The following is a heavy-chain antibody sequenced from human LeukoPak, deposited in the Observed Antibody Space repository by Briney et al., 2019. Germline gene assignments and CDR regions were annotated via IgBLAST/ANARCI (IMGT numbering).Heavy chain of an antibody. CDR3: ARSPITIFGVDYMDV. D-gene: IGHD3-3*01. V-gene: IGHV4-31*03. J-gene: IGHJ6*03. CDR1: GGSINSGDYY. Sequence: PSETLSLTCIVSGGSINSGDYYWTWIRQHPEKGLEWIGYIYYSGITYYNPSLKSRVIISVETSENQFSLKLSSVTAADTAVYYCARSPITIFGVDYMDVWGKGTTVTVSS. CDR2: IYYSGIT.